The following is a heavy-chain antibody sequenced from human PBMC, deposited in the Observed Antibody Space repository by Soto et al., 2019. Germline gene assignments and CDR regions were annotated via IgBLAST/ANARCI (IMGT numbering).Heavy chain of an antibody. Sequence: QVQLVESGGGVVQPGRSLRLSCEASGFTFSSYGMHWVRQAPGKGLEWVAVISYDGSNKYYADSVKGRVTISRDNSKNTLYLQMNSLRAEDTAVYYCAKVVAGDLFDYWGQGTLVTVSS. D-gene: IGHD6-19*01. CDR1: GFTFSSYG. J-gene: IGHJ4*02. CDR3: AKVVAGDLFDY. CDR2: ISYDGSNK. V-gene: IGHV3-30*18.